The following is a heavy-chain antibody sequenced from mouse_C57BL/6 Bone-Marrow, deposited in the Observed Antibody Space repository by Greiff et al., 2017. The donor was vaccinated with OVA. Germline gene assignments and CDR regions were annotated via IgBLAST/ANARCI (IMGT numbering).Heavy chain of an antibody. J-gene: IGHJ1*03. CDR3: AREYFDV. V-gene: IGHV5-17*01. CDR2: ISSGGSTF. Sequence: EVKLVESGGGLVKPGGSLKLSCAASGFTFSDYGMHWVRQAPEKGLEWVAYISSGGSTFYYADTVKGRFTISRDNAKNTLFLQMASLGSEDTAMYYCAREYFDVWGTGTTVTVSS. CDR1: GFTFSDYG.